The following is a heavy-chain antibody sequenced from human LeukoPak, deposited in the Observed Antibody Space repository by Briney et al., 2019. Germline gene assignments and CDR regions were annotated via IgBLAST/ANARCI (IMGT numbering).Heavy chain of an antibody. Sequence: SETLSLTCTVSGGSISSYYWSWIRQPAGKGLEWIGRIYTSGSTNYNPPLKSRVTMSVDTSKNQFSPKLSSVTAADTAVYYCARGHYDYVWGSYLYDYWGQGTLVTVSS. CDR1: GGSISSYY. CDR3: ARGHYDYVWGSYLYDY. J-gene: IGHJ4*02. D-gene: IGHD3-16*02. V-gene: IGHV4-4*07. CDR2: IYTSGST.